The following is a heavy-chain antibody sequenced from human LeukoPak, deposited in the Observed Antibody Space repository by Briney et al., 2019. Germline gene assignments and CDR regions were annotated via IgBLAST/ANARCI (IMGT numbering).Heavy chain of an antibody. CDR3: ARDPRPFYDSSGYYFEPNWYFDR. CDR2: ISSSGSTI. V-gene: IGHV3-48*03. J-gene: IGHJ2*01. CDR1: GFTFSSYE. D-gene: IGHD3-22*01. Sequence: PGGSLRLSCAASGFTFSSYEMNWVRQAPGKGLEWVSYISSSGSTIYYADSVKGRFTISRDNAKNSLYLQMNSLRAEDTAVYYCARDPRPFYDSSGYYFEPNWYFDRWGRGTLVTVSS.